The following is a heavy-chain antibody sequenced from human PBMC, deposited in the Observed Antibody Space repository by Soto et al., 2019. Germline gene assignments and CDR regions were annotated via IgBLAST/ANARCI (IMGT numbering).Heavy chain of an antibody. Sequence: SETLSLTCTVSGGSISSYYWSWIRQPPGKGLEWIGYIYYSGSTNYNPSLKSRVTISVDTSKNQFSLKLSSVTAADTAVYYCARVPRAGAYGIDVRAQRTTVPVSS. CDR3: ARVPRAGAYGIDV. CDR2: IYYSGST. CDR1: GGSISSYY. V-gene: IGHV4-59*01. D-gene: IGHD3-10*01. J-gene: IGHJ6*02.